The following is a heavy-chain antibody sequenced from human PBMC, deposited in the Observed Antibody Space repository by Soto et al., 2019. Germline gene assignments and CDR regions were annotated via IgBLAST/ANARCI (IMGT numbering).Heavy chain of an antibody. J-gene: IGHJ3*02. CDR2: IIPIFGTA. V-gene: IGHV1-69*13. CDR3: ARGEGQWLVRGCAFDI. CDR1: GGTFSSYA. Sequence: ASVKVSCKASGGTFSSYAISWVRQAPGQGLEWMGGIIPIFGTANYAQKFQGRVTITADESTSTAYMELSSLRSEDTAVYYCARGEGQWLVRGCAFDIWGQGTMVTVSS. D-gene: IGHD6-19*01.